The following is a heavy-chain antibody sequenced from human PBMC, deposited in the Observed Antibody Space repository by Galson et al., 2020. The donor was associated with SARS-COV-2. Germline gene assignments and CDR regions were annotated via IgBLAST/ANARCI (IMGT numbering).Heavy chain of an antibody. CDR3: TTYSLMVVTPTPLRADY. V-gene: IGHV4-38-2*01. J-gene: IGHJ4*02. Sequence: TLSLTCGVSGYSISSGYFWAWIRQSPGEGLEWMGSIYHSGSTFYNPSLKSRLTISVDTSENQFSLKLDSVTAADTPVYYCTTYSLMVVTPTPLRADYWGQGTLVTVPS. D-gene: IGHD2-15*01. CDR1: GYSISSGYF. CDR2: IYHSGST.